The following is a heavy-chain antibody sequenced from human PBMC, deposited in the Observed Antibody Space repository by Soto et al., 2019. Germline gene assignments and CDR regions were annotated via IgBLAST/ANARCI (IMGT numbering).Heavy chain of an antibody. Sequence: LLVESGGGFVQPGGSLRLSCVASGFTFSHAWMDWVRQAPGKGLEWDGRSKSISDGETTNYAASVAGRFTISRDDSKNTLFLHVNSLKTEDTGVYYCTRRIAVAGTYYFDYWGQGTLVTVSS. J-gene: IGHJ4*02. CDR3: TRRIAVAGTYYFDY. V-gene: IGHV3-15*07. D-gene: IGHD6-19*01. CDR2: SKSISDGETT. CDR1: GFTFSHAW.